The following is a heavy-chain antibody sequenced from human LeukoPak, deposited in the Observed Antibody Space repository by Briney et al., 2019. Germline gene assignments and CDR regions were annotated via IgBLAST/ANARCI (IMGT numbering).Heavy chain of an antibody. CDR3: ARRSMIVVVQSYYYGMDV. V-gene: IGHV3-48*01. CDR1: GFTFSSYS. Sequence: GGSLRLSCAASGFTFSSYSMNWVRQAPGKGLEWVSYISSSSSTIYYADSVKGRFTISRDNAKNSLYLQMNSLRAEDTAVYYCARRSMIVVVQSYYYGMDVWGQGTTVTVSS. D-gene: IGHD3-22*01. CDR2: ISSSSSTI. J-gene: IGHJ6*02.